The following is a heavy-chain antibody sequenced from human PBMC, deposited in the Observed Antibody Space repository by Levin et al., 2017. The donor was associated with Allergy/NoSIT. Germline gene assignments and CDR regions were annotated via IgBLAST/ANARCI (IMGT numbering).Heavy chain of an antibody. J-gene: IGHJ4*02. D-gene: IGHD6-13*01. CDR2: IKQDGSDK. V-gene: IGHV3-7*04. CDR3: ARILAANSWLYYFDY. Sequence: PGGSLRLSCAASGFTFSTYWMSGVRQAPGKGLEWVANIKQDGSDKYYVDSVKGRFTISRDNAKNSLFLQMNSLRAEDTAVYYCARILAANSWLYYFDYWGQGNLVTVSS. CDR1: GFTFSTYW.